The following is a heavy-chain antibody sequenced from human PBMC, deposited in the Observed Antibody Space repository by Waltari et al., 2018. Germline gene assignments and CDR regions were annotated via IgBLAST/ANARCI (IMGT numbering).Heavy chain of an antibody. CDR2: IDYSGST. CDR1: VGSISSNSYY. D-gene: IGHD6-19*01. V-gene: IGHV4-39*01. J-gene: IGHJ3*02. CDR3: ARHGVIAVAGSDAFDI. Sequence: QLQLQESGPGLVKPSETLSLTCSVSVGSISSNSYYWGWIRQSPGKGLEWIGSIDYSGSTYYDPSLKSRVTISVDTSKNQFSLKLRSVTVADTAVYYCARHGVIAVAGSDAFDIWGQGTRVTVSS.